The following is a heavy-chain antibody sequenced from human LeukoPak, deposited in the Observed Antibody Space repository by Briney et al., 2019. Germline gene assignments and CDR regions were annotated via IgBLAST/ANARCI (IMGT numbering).Heavy chain of an antibody. CDR1: GASISSNFC. CDR3: TRDRRINCFYS. D-gene: IGHD3-10*01. Sequence: SETLSLTCIVSGASISSNFCWGWIRQFPGKGLEWIGTIYYSGTTYYNPSLKSRVTISLDTSKNQFSLKLTSVTAADTAVYYCTRDRRINCFYSWGQGTLVTVSS. V-gene: IGHV4-39*07. J-gene: IGHJ4*02. CDR2: IYYSGTT.